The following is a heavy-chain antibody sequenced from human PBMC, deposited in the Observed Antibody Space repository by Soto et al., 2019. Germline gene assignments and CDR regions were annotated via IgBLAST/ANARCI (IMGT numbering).Heavy chain of an antibody. CDR2: IWYDGSNK. V-gene: IGHV3-33*01. CDR1: GFTFSNYD. J-gene: IGHJ6*02. Sequence: PGGSLRLSCAASGFTFSNYDMHWVRQAPGKGLEWVAVIWYDGSNKYYADSVKGRFTISRDNSKNTLYLQMNSLRAEDTAVYYCARDSGSTPYGMDVWGQGTTVTVS. D-gene: IGHD3-10*01. CDR3: ARDSGSTPYGMDV.